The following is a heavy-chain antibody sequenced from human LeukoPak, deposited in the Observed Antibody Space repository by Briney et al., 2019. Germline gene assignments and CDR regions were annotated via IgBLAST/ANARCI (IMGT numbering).Heavy chain of an antibody. CDR1: GFTFSSYS. D-gene: IGHD2-2*01. V-gene: IGHV3-48*01. CDR2: ISSSSSTI. J-gene: IGHJ5*02. CDR3: ASLDGERYCSSTSCYEYQYNWFDP. Sequence: GGSLRLSCAASGFTFSSYSMNWVRQAPGKGLEWVSYISSSSSTIYYADSVKGRFTISRDNAKNSLYLQMSSLRAEDTAVYYCASLDGERYCSSTSCYEYQYNWFDPWGQGTLVTVSS.